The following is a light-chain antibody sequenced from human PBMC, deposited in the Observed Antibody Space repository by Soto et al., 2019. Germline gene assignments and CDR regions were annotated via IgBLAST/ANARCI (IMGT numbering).Light chain of an antibody. CDR2: EVS. CDR3: SSYTSSSTPLWV. V-gene: IGLV2-14*01. CDR1: SSDVGGYNY. Sequence: QSALTQPASVSGSPGQSITISCTGTSSDVGGYNYVSWYQQHPGKAPKLMIYEVSNRPSGVSNRFSGSKSGNTASLTISGLQAEDEADYYCSSYTSSSTPLWVFGTGTKVTGL. J-gene: IGLJ1*01.